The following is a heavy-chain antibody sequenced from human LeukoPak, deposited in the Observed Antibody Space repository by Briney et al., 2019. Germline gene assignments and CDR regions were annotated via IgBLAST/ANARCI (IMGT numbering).Heavy chain of an antibody. V-gene: IGHV4-59*08. CDR3: ARHHSSAYPFDY. D-gene: IGHD3-22*01. Sequence: SETLSLTCTVSGGSISHYYWSWIRQSPGKGLEWIGYVSNSGTTNYRPSLRGRVTVSVDTSQNRVSLELTSMTAADTGLYYCARHHSSAYPFDYWGQGTLVTVSS. J-gene: IGHJ4*02. CDR2: VSNSGTT. CDR1: GGSISHYY.